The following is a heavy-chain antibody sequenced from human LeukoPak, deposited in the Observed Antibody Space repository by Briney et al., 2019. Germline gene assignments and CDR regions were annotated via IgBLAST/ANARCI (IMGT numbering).Heavy chain of an antibody. CDR1: GGSISSYY. CDR3: ARHVPAAGRGRHYFDY. D-gene: IGHD6-13*01. CDR2: IYTSGST. J-gene: IGHJ4*02. Sequence: PSETLSLTCTVSGGSISSYYWSWIRQPAGKGLEWIGRIYTSGSTNYNPSLKSRVTMSVDTSKNQFSLKLSSVTAADTAVYYCARHVPAAGRGRHYFDYWGQGTLVTVSS. V-gene: IGHV4-4*07.